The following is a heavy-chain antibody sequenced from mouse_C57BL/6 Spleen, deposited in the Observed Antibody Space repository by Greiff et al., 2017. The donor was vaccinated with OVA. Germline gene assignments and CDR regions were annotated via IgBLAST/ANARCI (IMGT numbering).Heavy chain of an antibody. CDR2: ISGGGGNT. Sequence: EVQLVESGGGLVKPGGSLKLSCAASGFTFSSYTMSWVRQTPEKRLEWVATISGGGGNTYYPDSVKGRFTISRVNAKNTLYLQMSSLRSEDTALYYCARGERLLRPWFAYWGQGTLVTVSA. V-gene: IGHV5-9*01. CDR1: GFTFSSYT. CDR3: ARGERLLRPWFAY. D-gene: IGHD2-3*01. J-gene: IGHJ3*01.